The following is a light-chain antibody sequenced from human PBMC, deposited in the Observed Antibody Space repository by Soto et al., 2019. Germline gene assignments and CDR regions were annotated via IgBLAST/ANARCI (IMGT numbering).Light chain of an antibody. CDR1: QGISNY. Sequence: DIHMTHSPSCLSASLGDIVTITFRASQGISNYLAWYQQKPGKVPKLLIYAASTLQSGVPSRFSGSGSGTDFTLTISSLQPEDVATYYCQKYNSAPRTFGQGTKVDIK. V-gene: IGKV1-27*01. CDR2: AAS. CDR3: QKYNSAPRT. J-gene: IGKJ1*01.